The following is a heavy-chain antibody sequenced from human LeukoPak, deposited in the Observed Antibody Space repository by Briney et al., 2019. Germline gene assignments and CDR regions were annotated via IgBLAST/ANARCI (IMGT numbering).Heavy chain of an antibody. CDR3: ARGVYYDSSGPYYFDY. J-gene: IGHJ4*02. V-gene: IGHV3-48*03. CDR2: ISSSGSTI. D-gene: IGHD3-22*01. Sequence: GGSLRLSCAASGFTFSSYEMNWVRQAPGKGLEWGSYISSSGSTIYYADSVKGRFTVSRDSAKTSLYLQMNSLRAEDTAVYYCARGVYYDSSGPYYFDYWGQGTLVTVSS. CDR1: GFTFSSYE.